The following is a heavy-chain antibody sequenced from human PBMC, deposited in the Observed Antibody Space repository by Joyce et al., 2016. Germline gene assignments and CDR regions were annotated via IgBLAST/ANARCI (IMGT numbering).Heavy chain of an antibody. CDR1: GYTFTTYA. J-gene: IGHJ4*02. CDR2: IYTDNGKA. Sequence: QVQLVQSGAEVKKPGASVKISCKASGYTFTTYAGHWVRQAPGQRPEWMGWIYTDNGKAKYSQNFQDRVTITRDTFASTTYMELSSLTYEDTAVYYCARAGLASDYWGQGTLVTVSS. V-gene: IGHV1-3*04. D-gene: IGHD3-3*02. CDR3: ARAGLASDY.